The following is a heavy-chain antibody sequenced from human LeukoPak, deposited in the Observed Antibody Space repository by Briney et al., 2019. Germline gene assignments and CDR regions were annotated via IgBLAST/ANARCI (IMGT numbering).Heavy chain of an antibody. Sequence: PSETLSLTCTVSGGSVSSGSYYWSWIRQPPGKGLEWIGYIYYSGSTNYNPSLKSRVTISVDTSKNQFSLKLSSVTAAGTAVYYCARNFPSGYYYAPDYWGQGTLVTVSS. J-gene: IGHJ4*02. CDR2: IYYSGST. V-gene: IGHV4-61*01. D-gene: IGHD3-22*01. CDR3: ARNFPSGYYYAPDY. CDR1: GGSVSSGSYY.